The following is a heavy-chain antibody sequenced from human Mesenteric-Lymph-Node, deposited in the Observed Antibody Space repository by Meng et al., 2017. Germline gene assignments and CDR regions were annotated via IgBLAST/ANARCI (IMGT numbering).Heavy chain of an antibody. V-gene: IGHV4-34*01. CDR2: FHHSEST. Sequence: GSLRLSCAVYGGSFSGYYWGWIRQPPGKGLEWIANFHHSESTNYNPSLKSRVTISVDTSKNQFSLNLNSVTAADTAVYYCGRASVWFSGGYWGQGTLVTVSS. J-gene: IGHJ4*02. CDR1: GGSFSGYY. D-gene: IGHD3-16*01. CDR3: GRASVWFSGGY.